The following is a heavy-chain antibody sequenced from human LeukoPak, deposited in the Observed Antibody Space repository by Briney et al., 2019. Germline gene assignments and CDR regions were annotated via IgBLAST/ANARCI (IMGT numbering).Heavy chain of an antibody. CDR2: INFNGGTA. Sequence: GGSLRLFCAASGFTFSIYAMSWVRQAPGKGLEWVSVINFNGGTAHYAGSVRGRFTISRDNSKNIVSLQMNSLRADDTAIYFCVRDRGSGWYYMCLWGQVTLVTVAS. D-gene: IGHD6-19*01. J-gene: IGHJ4*02. CDR1: GFTFSIYA. V-gene: IGHV3-23*01. CDR3: VRDRGSGWYYMCL.